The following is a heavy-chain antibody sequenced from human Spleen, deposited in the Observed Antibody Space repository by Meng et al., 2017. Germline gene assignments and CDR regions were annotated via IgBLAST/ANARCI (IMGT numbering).Heavy chain of an antibody. Sequence: GESLKISCAASGFTFSDYYMSWIRQAPGKGLEWVSYISSSGSTIYYADSVKGRFTISRDNAKNSLYLQMNSLRAEDTAVYYCARDGIIISLYNWFDPWGQGTLVTVSS. J-gene: IGHJ5*02. CDR2: ISSSGSTI. V-gene: IGHV3-11*01. D-gene: IGHD1-26*01. CDR3: ARDGIIISLYNWFDP. CDR1: GFTFSDYY.